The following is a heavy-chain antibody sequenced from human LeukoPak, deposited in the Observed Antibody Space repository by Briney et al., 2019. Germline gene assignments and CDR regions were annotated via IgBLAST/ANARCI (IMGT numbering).Heavy chain of an antibody. CDR1: GFTFDEYA. CDR2: ISWNSASI. D-gene: IGHD3-10*01. Sequence: GGSLRLSCAASGFTFDEYAMHWVRQAPGKGLEWVSGISWNSASIGYADSMKGRFTISRDNAKNSLYLQLNSLRAEDTAFYYCAKDRKRRFGELFRAFDIWGQGTMVTVSS. V-gene: IGHV3-9*01. J-gene: IGHJ3*02. CDR3: AKDRKRRFGELFRAFDI.